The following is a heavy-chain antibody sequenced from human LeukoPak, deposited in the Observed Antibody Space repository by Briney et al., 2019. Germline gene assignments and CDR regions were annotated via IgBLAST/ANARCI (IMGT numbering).Heavy chain of an antibody. D-gene: IGHD3-10*01. CDR2: ISYDGSNK. CDR1: GFTISSYA. CDR3: ARDQVFGGSGSYGLSYY. Sequence: GGSLRLSCAASGFTISSYAMHWVRQAPGKGLEWVAVISYDGSNKYYADSVKGRFTISRDNSKNTLYLQMNSLRAEDTAVYYCARDQVFGGSGSYGLSYYWGQGTLVTVSS. J-gene: IGHJ4*02. V-gene: IGHV3-30-3*01.